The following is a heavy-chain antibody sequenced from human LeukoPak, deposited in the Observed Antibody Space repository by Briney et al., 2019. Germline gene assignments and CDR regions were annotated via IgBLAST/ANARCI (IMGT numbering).Heavy chain of an antibody. V-gene: IGHV1-69*13. CDR2: IIPIFGTA. CDR3: ASPRLAYCGGDCYPYAFDI. J-gene: IGHJ3*02. D-gene: IGHD2-21*02. Sequence: SVTVSCTASGGTFSSYAISWVRQAPGQGLEWMGGIIPIFGTANYAQKFQGRVTITADESTSTAYMELSSLRSEDTAVYYCASPRLAYCGGDCYPYAFDIWGQGTMVTVSS. CDR1: GGTFSSYA.